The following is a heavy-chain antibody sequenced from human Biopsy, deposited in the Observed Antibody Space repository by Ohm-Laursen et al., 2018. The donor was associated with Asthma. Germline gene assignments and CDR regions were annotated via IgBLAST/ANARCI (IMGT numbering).Heavy chain of an antibody. CDR2: INSVFGTT. CDR1: GGTFNTYV. V-gene: IGHV1-69*13. J-gene: IGHJ4*02. Sequence: SVKVSCKSLGGTFNTYVIGWVRQAPGQGLEWMGGINSVFGTTTYPQKFQDRVTITADDSTSTVFMELSSLRSEDTAVYYCARKAGSCVSRTCYSFDFWGQGTLVTVSS. CDR3: ARKAGSCVSRTCYSFDF. D-gene: IGHD2-15*01.